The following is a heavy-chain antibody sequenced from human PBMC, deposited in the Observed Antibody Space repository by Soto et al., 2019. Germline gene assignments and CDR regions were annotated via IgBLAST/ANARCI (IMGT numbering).Heavy chain of an antibody. D-gene: IGHD2-8*02. CDR3: AAGYSTGLDAFDL. J-gene: IGHJ3*01. Sequence: EVQLVQSGAEAKKPGESLKISCKGSGYNFANYWIGWVRQVPGKGLEWMGMIFPGDSDTKNSPSLQGQITMSVDKSNSSAYLQWRSLKASETAMYYCAAGYSTGLDAFDLWGQGTLVTVSS. CDR2: IFPGDSDT. CDR1: GYNFANYW. V-gene: IGHV5-51*01.